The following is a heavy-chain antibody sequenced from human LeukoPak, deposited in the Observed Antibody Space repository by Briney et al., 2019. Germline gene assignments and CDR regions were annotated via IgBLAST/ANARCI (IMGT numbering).Heavy chain of an antibody. Sequence: ASVKVSCKASGGTFSSYAISWVRQAPGQGLEWMGGIIPIFGTANYAQKFQGRVTITADKSTSTAYTERSSLRSEDTAVYYCAGPRLSDSSGYFSSWGQGTLVTVSS. V-gene: IGHV1-69*06. CDR3: AGPRLSDSSGYFSS. J-gene: IGHJ5*02. CDR1: GGTFSSYA. CDR2: IIPIFGTA. D-gene: IGHD3-22*01.